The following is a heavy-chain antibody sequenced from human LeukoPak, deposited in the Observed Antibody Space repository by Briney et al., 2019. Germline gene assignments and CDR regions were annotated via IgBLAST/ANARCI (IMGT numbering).Heavy chain of an antibody. Sequence: GSLRLSCAASGFTFSSYSMNWVRQAPGKGLEWVSSISSSSSYIYYADSVKGRFTISRDNAKNSLYLQMNSLRAEDTAVYYCARGLYGSGTKRSYGMDVWGKGTTVTVSS. J-gene: IGHJ6*04. V-gene: IGHV3-21*01. CDR3: ARGLYGSGTKRSYGMDV. CDR2: ISSSSSYI. CDR1: GFTFSSYS. D-gene: IGHD3-10*01.